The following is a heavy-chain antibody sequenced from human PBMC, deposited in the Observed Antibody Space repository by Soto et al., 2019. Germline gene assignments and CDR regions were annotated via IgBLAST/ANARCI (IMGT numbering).Heavy chain of an antibody. CDR2: ISSSSSTI. D-gene: IGHD3-22*01. V-gene: IGHV3-48*01. CDR3: ARDSYYYDSSGSLDY. J-gene: IGHJ4*02. CDR1: GFTFSSYS. Sequence: VGSLRLSCAASGFTFSSYSMNWVRQAPGKGLEWVSYISSSSSTIYYADSVKGRFTISRDNAKNSLYLQMNSLRAEDTAVYYCARDSYYYDSSGSLDYWGQGTLVTVSS.